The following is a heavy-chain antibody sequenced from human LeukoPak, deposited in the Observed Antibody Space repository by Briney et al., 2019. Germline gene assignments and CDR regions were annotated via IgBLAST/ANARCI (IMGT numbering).Heavy chain of an antibody. D-gene: IGHD4-11*01. V-gene: IGHV1-69*13. Sequence: SVTVSCMPSVGSFRTYFVMWLRQAPGQGRAGMGGITPMLGTTDYPKQFRGRVTISAHASTNTAFLDLASRISDDTAVYFCARDRLPPGTPSAYYHMDVWGKGTTVIVSS. J-gene: IGHJ6*03. CDR3: ARDRLPPGTPSAYYHMDV. CDR2: ITPMLGTT. CDR1: VGSFRTYF.